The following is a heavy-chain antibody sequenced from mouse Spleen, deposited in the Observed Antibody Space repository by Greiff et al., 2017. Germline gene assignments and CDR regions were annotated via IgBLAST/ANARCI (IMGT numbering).Heavy chain of an antibody. V-gene: IGHV5-17*01. CDR3: ASVTTVVAGGAY. J-gene: IGHJ3*01. D-gene: IGHD1-1*01. CDR1: GFTFSDYG. Sequence: EVKVVESGGGLVKPGGSLKLSCAASGFTFSDYGMHWVRQAPEKGLEWVAYISSGSSTIYYADTVKGRFTISRDNAKNTLFLQMTSLRSEDTAMYYCASVTTVVAGGAYWGQGTLVTVSA. CDR2: ISSGSSTI.